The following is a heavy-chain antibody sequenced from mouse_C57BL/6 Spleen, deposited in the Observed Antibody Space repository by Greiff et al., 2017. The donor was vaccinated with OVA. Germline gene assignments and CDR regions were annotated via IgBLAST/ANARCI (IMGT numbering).Heavy chain of an antibody. J-gene: IGHJ1*03. CDR1: GFTFSSYT. V-gene: IGHV5-9*01. CDR2: ISGGGGNT. D-gene: IGHD2-3*01. CDR3: AREGDDGYYYWYFDV. Sequence: DVKLQESGGGLVKPGGSLKLSCAASGFTFSSYTMSWVRQTPEKRLEWVATISGGGGNTYYPDSVKGRFTISRDNAKNTLYLQMSSLRSEDTALYYCAREGDDGYYYWYFDVWGTGTTVTVSS.